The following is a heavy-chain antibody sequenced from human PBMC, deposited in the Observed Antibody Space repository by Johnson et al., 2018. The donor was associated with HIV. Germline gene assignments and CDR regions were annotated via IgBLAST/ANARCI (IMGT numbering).Heavy chain of an antibody. V-gene: IGHV3-9*01. D-gene: IGHD6-19*01. Sequence: EVQLVESGGGLVQPGRSLRLSCAASGFTFDDYAIHWVRQAPGKGLEWVSGISWNSGSIGYADSVKGRFTISRDNAKNTLYLQMTSLSAEDTAVYYCARTTYSSPGAFDIWGQGTMVTVSA. CDR1: GFTFDDYA. J-gene: IGHJ3*02. CDR3: ARTTYSSPGAFDI. CDR2: ISWNSGSI.